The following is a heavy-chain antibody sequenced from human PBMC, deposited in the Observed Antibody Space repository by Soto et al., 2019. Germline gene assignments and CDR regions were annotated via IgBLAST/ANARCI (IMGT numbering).Heavy chain of an antibody. CDR1: GFTFSSYA. CDR3: ARSSPSGAFDI. V-gene: IGHV3-64*01. Sequence: GGSLRLSCAASGFTFSSYAMHWVRQAPGKGLEYVSAISSNGGSTYYANSVKGRFTISRDNSKNTLYLQMGSLRAEDMAVYYCARSSPSGAFDIWGQGTMVTVSS. J-gene: IGHJ3*02. D-gene: IGHD6-25*01. CDR2: ISSNGGST.